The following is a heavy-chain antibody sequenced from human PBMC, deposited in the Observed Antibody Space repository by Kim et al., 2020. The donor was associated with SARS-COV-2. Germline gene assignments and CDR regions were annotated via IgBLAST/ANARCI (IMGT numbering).Heavy chain of an antibody. CDR3: ATDIVATTSTAY. Sequence: YYVDAVKDRFNISRDNAKNSLYLQMNSLRAEDTAVYYCATDIVATTSTAYWGQGTLVTVSS. J-gene: IGHJ4*02. D-gene: IGHD5-12*01. V-gene: IGHV3-7*04.